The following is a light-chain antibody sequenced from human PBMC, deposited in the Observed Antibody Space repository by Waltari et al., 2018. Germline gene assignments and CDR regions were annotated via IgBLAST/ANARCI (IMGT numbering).Light chain of an antibody. J-gene: IGKJ1*01. V-gene: IGKV3-20*01. Sequence: EVVLTQSPGTLSLSPGERAILSCRASQSISSNYLAWYQQKPGQAPRRLIYGASSRATGIPDRFSGGGSGTDFTLTISRLEPEDFAMYYCQQYSSSPQTFGQGTKVEIK. CDR2: GAS. CDR1: QSISSNY. CDR3: QQYSSSPQT.